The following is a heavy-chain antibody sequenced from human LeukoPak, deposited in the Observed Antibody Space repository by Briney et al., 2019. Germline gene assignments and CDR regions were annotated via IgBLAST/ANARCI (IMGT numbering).Heavy chain of an antibody. CDR2: ISADGAHT. CDR3: ATQTAIVVATT. D-gene: IGHD3-22*01. CDR1: GFTFNNYA. J-gene: IGHJ5*02. V-gene: IGHV3-23*01. Sequence: PGGSLRLSCAASGFTFNNYALTWARLSPEQGLEWVSSISADGAHTYYAESVKGRFTISRDDSTDTVYLQMNSLRGEDTAVYYCATQTAIVVATTWGQGTLVTVSS.